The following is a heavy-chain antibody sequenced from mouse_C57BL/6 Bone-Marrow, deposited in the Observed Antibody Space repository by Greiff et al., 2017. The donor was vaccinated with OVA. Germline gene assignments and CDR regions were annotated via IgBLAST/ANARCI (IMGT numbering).Heavy chain of an antibody. D-gene: IGHD2-4*01. CDR3: ARGYYDYDGVDY. V-gene: IGHV1-82*01. Sequence: VQLVESGPELVKPGASVKISCKASGYAFSSSWMNWVKQRPGKGLEWIGRIYPGDGDTNYNGKFKGKATLTADKSSSPAYMQLSSLTSEDSAVYFCARGYYDYDGVDYWGQGTTLTVSS. CDR1: GYAFSSSW. J-gene: IGHJ2*01. CDR2: IYPGDGDT.